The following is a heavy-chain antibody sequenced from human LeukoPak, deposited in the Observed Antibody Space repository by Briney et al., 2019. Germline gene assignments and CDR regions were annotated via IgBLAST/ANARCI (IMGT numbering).Heavy chain of an antibody. CDR1: GGSISSYY. CDR2: IYTSGST. Sequence: NPSETLSLTCTVSGGSISSYYWSWIRQPPGKGLEWIGYIYTSGSTNYNPSLKSRVTISVDTSKNQFSLKLSSVTAADTAVYYCARKSSSWYPWFDPWGQGTLVTVSS. D-gene: IGHD6-13*01. V-gene: IGHV4-4*09. J-gene: IGHJ5*02. CDR3: ARKSSSWYPWFDP.